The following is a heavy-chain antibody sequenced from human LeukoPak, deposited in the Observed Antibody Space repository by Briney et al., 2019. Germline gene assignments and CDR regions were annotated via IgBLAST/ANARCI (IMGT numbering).Heavy chain of an antibody. D-gene: IGHD6-19*01. CDR1: GFTLGDHT. CDR2: ISWDGGSA. Sequence: GGSLRLSCAASGFTLGDHTIHWVRQAPGKGLEWVALISWDGGSAVYADSMKGRLTISRDNTKDSLYLQMNSLRIEDTALYYCAKDIKRYSSGWYYFDSWGQGTLVTVSS. J-gene: IGHJ4*02. V-gene: IGHV3-43*01. CDR3: AKDIKRYSSGWYYFDS.